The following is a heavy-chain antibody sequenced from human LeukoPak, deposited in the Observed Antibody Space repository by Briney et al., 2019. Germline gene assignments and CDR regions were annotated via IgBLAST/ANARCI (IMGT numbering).Heavy chain of an antibody. CDR3: AKALSSSWLFDY. CDR1: GFSFGSYA. D-gene: IGHD6-13*01. CDR2: ISGSGGST. V-gene: IGHV3-23*01. J-gene: IGHJ4*02. Sequence: GRCLRLSCAASGFSFGSYAMSWVRQAPRKGLGWVSDISGSGGSTYYADSVKCRFTISRDNSKNTLYLQMNSVRAEDTAVYYCAKALSSSWLFDYWGQGTLVTVSS.